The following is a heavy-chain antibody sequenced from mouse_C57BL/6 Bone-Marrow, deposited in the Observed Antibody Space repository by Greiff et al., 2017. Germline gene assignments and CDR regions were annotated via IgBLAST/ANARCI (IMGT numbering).Heavy chain of an antibody. Sequence: VQLQQSGAELVRPGASVTLSCKASGYTFTDYEMHWVKQTPVHGLEWIGAIDPETGGTAYNQKFKGKAILTADKSSSTAYMELRSQTSEDSAVYYCTREGITTVVATNAMDYWGQGTSVTVSA. J-gene: IGHJ4*01. CDR1: GYTFTDYE. CDR3: TREGITTVVATNAMDY. D-gene: IGHD1-1*01. V-gene: IGHV1-15*01. CDR2: IDPETGGT.